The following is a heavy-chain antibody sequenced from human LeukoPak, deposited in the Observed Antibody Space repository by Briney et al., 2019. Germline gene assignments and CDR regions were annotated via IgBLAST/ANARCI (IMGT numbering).Heavy chain of an antibody. CDR3: ARVSWFPGTSYYYMDV. J-gene: IGHJ6*03. Sequence: SETLSLTCAVYGGSFSGYYWSWIRQPPGKGLEWIGEINHSGSTNYNPSLKSRVTISVDTSKKEFSLKLSSVTAADTAVYYCARVSWFPGTSYYYMDVWGKGTTVTVSS. D-gene: IGHD1-1*01. CDR1: GGSFSGYY. CDR2: INHSGST. V-gene: IGHV4-34*01.